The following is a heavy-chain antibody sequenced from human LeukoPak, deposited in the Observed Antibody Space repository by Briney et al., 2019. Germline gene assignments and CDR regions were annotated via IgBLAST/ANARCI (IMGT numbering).Heavy chain of an antibody. CDR3: ARDGYKDRYFDY. Sequence: GGSLRLPCTASGFTFTNYWMSWVRQAPGKGLEWVANIKQDESERHYVDSLRGRFTISRDNAKNSVFLQMNSLRAEDTAVYYCARDGYKDRYFDYWGQGTLVTVSS. V-gene: IGHV3-7*01. D-gene: IGHD5-24*01. CDR2: IKQDESER. J-gene: IGHJ4*02. CDR1: GFTFTNYW.